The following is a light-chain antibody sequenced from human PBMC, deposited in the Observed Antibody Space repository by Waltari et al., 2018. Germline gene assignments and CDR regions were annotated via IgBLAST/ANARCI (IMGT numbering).Light chain of an antibody. CDR1: QRVTNY. V-gene: IGKV3-11*01. Sequence: EIVLTQSPVILSLSPGETATLSCRASQRVTNYLAWYQQRPGQAPRLLIYHASNRATGSPARFSGSGSGTDFTLTINSLEPEDFAVYYCQQRGTWPPITFGQGTRLEIK. J-gene: IGKJ5*01. CDR3: QQRGTWPPIT. CDR2: HAS.